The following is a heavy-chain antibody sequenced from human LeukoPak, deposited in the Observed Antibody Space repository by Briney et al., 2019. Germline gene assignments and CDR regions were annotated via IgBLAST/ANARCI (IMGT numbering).Heavy chain of an antibody. V-gene: IGHV4-61*02. Sequence: SETLSLTCTVSGGSISSGSYYRSWIRQPAGKGLEWIVRIYTSGSTNYNPSLKSRVTISVDTSKNQFSLKLSSVTAADTALYYCAKDIGAAGTRFGIFDYWGQGTLVTVSS. D-gene: IGHD6-13*01. CDR3: AKDIGAAGTRFGIFDY. CDR1: GGSISSGSYY. CDR2: IYTSGST. J-gene: IGHJ4*02.